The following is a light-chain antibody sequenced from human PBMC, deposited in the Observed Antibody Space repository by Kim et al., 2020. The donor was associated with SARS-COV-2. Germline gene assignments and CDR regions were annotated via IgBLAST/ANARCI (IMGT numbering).Light chain of an antibody. Sequence: ASVGDRITITCRASQDITYWLAWYRQKPGKAPELLIYAASNLQSGAPSRFSGSGSGTDFTLTIDSLQPEDIAIYYCQQAGSLPLTFGGGTKVDIK. CDR1: QDITYW. CDR2: AAS. CDR3: QQAGSLPLT. J-gene: IGKJ4*01. V-gene: IGKV1-12*01.